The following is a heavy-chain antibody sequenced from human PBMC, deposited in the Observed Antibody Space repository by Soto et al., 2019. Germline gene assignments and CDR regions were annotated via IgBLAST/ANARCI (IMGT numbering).Heavy chain of an antibody. Sequence: ASVKFSCKAPGDTFTSYYLNWVRQAPGQGLEWMGVINPHGGSTKHAQKFQGRITITRDTSTSTAYMELRSLRSDDTAVYYCARAGRITIFGVVIIESYYFDYWGQGTLVTVSS. CDR2: INPHGGST. CDR1: GDTFTSYY. V-gene: IGHV1-46*01. J-gene: IGHJ4*02. D-gene: IGHD3-3*01. CDR3: ARAGRITIFGVVIIESYYFDY.